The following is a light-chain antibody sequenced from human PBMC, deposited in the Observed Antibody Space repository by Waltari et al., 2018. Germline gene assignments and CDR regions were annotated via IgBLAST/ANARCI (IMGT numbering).Light chain of an antibody. CDR2: KDT. V-gene: IGLV3-27*01. J-gene: IGLJ2*01. Sequence: YDLTQPFSVSVSPGQTATITCSGDVLAEKYVRWFQQKPGQAPTLSLYKDTERPSGIPERFSGSSSGSTVTLTIRGALLEDEADYHCHAAADNNWFFGGGTKLIVL. CDR3: HAAADNNWF. CDR1: VLAEKY.